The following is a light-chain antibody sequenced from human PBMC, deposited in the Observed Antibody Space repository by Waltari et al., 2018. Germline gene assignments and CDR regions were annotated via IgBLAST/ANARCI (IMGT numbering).Light chain of an antibody. J-gene: IGKJ1*01. CDR2: DAS. CDR1: QSVADY. V-gene: IGKV3-11*01. CDR3: QQRSKWPGT. Sequence: EIVLTQSPVTLSLSPGERATLSCRASQSVADYLVWYQQRAGQAPRLLIYDASNRAAGIPDRFSGSGSGTDFTLIISSLEPEDFAVYYCQQRSKWPGTFGQGTKIEIK.